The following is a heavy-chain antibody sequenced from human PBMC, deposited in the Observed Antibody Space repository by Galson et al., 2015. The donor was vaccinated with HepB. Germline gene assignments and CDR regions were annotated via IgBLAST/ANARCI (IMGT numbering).Heavy chain of an antibody. Sequence: SLRLSCAASGFTFSSYSMNWVRQAPGKGLEWVSSISSSSSYIYYADSVKGRFTISRDNAKNSLYLQMNSLRAEDTAVYYCARGGTWIQLWLDYWGQGTLVTVSS. CDR3: ARGGTWIQLWLDY. CDR2: ISSSSSYI. D-gene: IGHD5-18*01. V-gene: IGHV3-21*01. CDR1: GFTFSSYS. J-gene: IGHJ4*02.